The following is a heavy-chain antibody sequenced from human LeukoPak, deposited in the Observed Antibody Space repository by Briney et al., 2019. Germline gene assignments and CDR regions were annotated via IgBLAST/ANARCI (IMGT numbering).Heavy chain of an antibody. Sequence: GGSLRLSCAASGFTFSNAWMSWVRQAPGKGLEWVGRIKSKTDGGTTDYAAPVKSRFTISRDDSKNTLYLQMNSLKTEDTAVYYCTKEFTYYYDSSGYYFINDYWGQGTLVTVSS. V-gene: IGHV3-15*01. J-gene: IGHJ4*02. CDR1: GFTFSNAW. CDR2: IKSKTDGGTT. CDR3: TKEFTYYYDSSGYYFINDY. D-gene: IGHD3-22*01.